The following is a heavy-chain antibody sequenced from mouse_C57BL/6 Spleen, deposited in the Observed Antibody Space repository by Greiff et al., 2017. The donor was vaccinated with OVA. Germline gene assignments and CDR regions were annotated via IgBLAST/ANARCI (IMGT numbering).Heavy chain of an antibody. Sequence: EVKLQESGGGLVKPGGSLKLSCAASGFTFSDYGMHWVRQAPEKGLEWVAYISSGSSTIYYADTVKGRFTISRDNAKNTLFLQMTSLRSEDTAMYYCARIYDGYSWFAYWGQGTLVTVSA. CDR3: ARIYDGYSWFAY. V-gene: IGHV5-17*01. CDR1: GFTFSDYG. J-gene: IGHJ3*01. CDR2: ISSGSSTI. D-gene: IGHD2-3*01.